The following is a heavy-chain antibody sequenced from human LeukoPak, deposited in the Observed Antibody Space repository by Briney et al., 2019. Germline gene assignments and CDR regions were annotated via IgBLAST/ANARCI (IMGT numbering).Heavy chain of an antibody. CDR1: GFTFSSYA. CDR2: TSYDGSNK. V-gene: IGHV3-30*04. D-gene: IGHD3-22*01. CDR3: AGAEAEYYDSSGHLYYYYYMDV. J-gene: IGHJ6*03. Sequence: GGSLRLSCAASGFTFSSYAMHWVRQAPGKGLEWVAVTSYDGSNKCYADSVKGRFTISRDNSKNTLYLQMNSLRAEDTAVYYCAGAEAEYYDSSGHLYYYYYMDVWGKGTTVTVSS.